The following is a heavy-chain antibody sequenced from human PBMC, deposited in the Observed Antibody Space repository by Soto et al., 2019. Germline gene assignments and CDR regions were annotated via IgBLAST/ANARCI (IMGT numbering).Heavy chain of an antibody. V-gene: IGHV3-15*01. J-gene: IGHJ4*02. CDR1: GFTFSNAW. D-gene: IGHD1-26*01. Sequence: EVQLVESGGGLVKPGGSLRLSCAASGFTFSNAWMSWVRQAPGKGLEWVGRIKSKTDGGTTDYAAPVKGRFTISRDDSKNTLYLQMNSLKSEDTAVYYCTTLNKGELAVDYWGQGTLVTVSS. CDR3: TTLNKGELAVDY. CDR2: IKSKTDGGTT.